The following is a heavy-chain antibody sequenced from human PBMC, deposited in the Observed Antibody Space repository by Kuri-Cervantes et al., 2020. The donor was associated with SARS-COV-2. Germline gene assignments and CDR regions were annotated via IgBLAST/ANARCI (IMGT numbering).Heavy chain of an antibody. V-gene: IGHV3-33*01. D-gene: IGHD4-17*01. CDR2: IWYDGSNK. Sequence: LSLTCAASGFTFSSYGMHWVRQAPGKGLEWVAVIWYDGSNKYYADSVKGRFTISRDNSKNTVFLQMDSLRAEDTAVYYCARRDYGERVDYYYMDVWGKGTMVTVSS. CDR3: ARRDYGERVDYYYMDV. J-gene: IGHJ6*03. CDR1: GFTFSSYG.